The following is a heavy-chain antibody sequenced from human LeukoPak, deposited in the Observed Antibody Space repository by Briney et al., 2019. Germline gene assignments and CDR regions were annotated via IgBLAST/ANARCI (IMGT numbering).Heavy chain of an antibody. CDR1: GFTFSSYS. CDR2: ISSSSSTI. D-gene: IGHD1-26*01. Sequence: PGGSLRLSCAASGFTFSSYSMNWVRQAPGKGLEWVSYISSSSSTIYYADSVKGRFTISRDNAKNSLYLQMNSLRAEDTAVYYCARGAVGATSGGNYWGQGTLVTVSS. V-gene: IGHV3-48*04. CDR3: ARGAVGATSGGNY. J-gene: IGHJ4*02.